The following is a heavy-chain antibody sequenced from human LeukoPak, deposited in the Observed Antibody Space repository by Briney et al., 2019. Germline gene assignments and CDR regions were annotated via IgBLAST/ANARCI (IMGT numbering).Heavy chain of an antibody. J-gene: IGHJ4*02. Sequence: PGGSLRLSCAASGFTFTNAWMTWVRQAPGKGLEWVGRIKSKGDGETTDYAAPVKGRFSMSRDDSKATMYLQMYSLEAEDAAVYYCTTDLGLTMIRGVIVYWGQGALVTVSS. CDR3: TTDLGLTMIRGVIVY. CDR2: IKSKGDGETT. CDR1: GFTFTNAW. D-gene: IGHD3-10*01. V-gene: IGHV3-15*01.